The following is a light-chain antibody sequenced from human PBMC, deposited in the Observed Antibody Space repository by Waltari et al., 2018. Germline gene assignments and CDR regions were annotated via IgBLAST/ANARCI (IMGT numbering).Light chain of an antibody. Sequence: DIQLTHSPSFLSASVGDRLTLTCRASQGAKSYLAWFQQKPGKAPKVLVFGASTLQSGVPSRFSGSGSGTEFILTISSLQPEDIATYYCQQYQSYPITFGGGTKVETK. V-gene: IGKV1-9*01. J-gene: IGKJ4*01. CDR3: QQYQSYPIT. CDR2: GAS. CDR1: QGAKSY.